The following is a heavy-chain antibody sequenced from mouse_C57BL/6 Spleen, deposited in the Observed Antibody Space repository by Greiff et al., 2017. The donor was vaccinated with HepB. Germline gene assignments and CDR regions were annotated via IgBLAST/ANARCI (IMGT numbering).Heavy chain of an antibody. J-gene: IGHJ1*03. CDR1: GYTFTSYW. CDR3: GSSGGGCYGRRSFDV. D-gene: IGHD1-1*01. CDR2: IYPSDSET. Sequence: QVQLQQSGAELVRPGSSVKLSCKASGYTFTSYWMDWVKQRPGQGLEWIGNIYPSDSETNYNQKFKDKATLAVDKSSSTAYMQLSSLTSEDSAVYYCGSSGGGCYGRRSFDVWGTGTTVTVSS. V-gene: IGHV1-61*01.